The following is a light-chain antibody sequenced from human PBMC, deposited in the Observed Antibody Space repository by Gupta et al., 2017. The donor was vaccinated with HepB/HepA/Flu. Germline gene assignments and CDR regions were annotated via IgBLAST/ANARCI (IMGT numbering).Light chain of an antibody. CDR1: KLGNRY. CDR3: QAWDSGTVV. Sequence: SYDWTQPPPVSVSPGQTASITCSGDKLGNRYVCWYQQKPGQSPMLVIYQDTQRPSGIPERFSGSNSGNTATLTISGTQAMDEADYYCQAWDSGTVVFGGGTKLTVL. J-gene: IGLJ2*01. CDR2: QDT. V-gene: IGLV3-1*01.